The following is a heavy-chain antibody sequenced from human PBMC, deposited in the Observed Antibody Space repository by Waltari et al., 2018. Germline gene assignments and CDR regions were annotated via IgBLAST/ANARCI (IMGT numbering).Heavy chain of an antibody. CDR1: GGSISSGGYY. D-gene: IGHD3-16*01. Sequence: QVQLQESGPGLVKPSETLSLTCAVSGGSISSGGYYWSWLRQHPGKGLEWIGYIYYSGSTYYNPSLKSRVTISVDTSKNQFSLKLSSVTAADTAVYYCARGGGSPPKYFQHWGQGTLVTVSS. CDR3: ARGGGSPPKYFQH. J-gene: IGHJ1*01. CDR2: IYYSGST. V-gene: IGHV4-31*11.